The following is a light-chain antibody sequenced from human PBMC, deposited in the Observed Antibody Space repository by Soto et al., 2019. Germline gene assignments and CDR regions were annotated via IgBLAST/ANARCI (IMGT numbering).Light chain of an antibody. CDR3: QQRHMWPIT. CDR2: DAY. CDR1: QSFRGL. J-gene: IGKJ5*01. V-gene: IGKV3-11*01. Sequence: EVVLTQSPVTLSLSPGERATLSCRASQSFRGLLAWYQQKPGQAPRLLIYDAYNRATGIPPRFSGSGSGTDFTLTISSLEPEDSGVHDCQQRHMWPITFGQGTRLEIK.